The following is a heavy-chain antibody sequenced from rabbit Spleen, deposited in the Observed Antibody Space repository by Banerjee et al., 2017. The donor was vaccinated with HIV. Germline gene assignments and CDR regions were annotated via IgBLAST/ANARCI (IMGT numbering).Heavy chain of an antibody. CDR2: IYTGSGRFT. V-gene: IGHV1S40*01. J-gene: IGHJ4*01. D-gene: IGHD1-1*01. CDR1: GFSFSSTDY. Sequence: QSLEESGGDLVKPGASLTLTCTASGFSFSSTDYMCWVRQAPGRGLEWIACIYTGSGRFTYYASWAKGRFTISKTSSTTVTLQMTSLTVADTATYFCAREVGGSAYPDYFTLWGPGTLVTVS. CDR3: AREVGGSAYPDYFTL.